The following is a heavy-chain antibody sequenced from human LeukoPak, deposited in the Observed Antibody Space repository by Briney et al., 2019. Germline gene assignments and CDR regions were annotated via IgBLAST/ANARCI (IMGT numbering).Heavy chain of an antibody. D-gene: IGHD6-19*01. CDR3: ARDNSGHFDK. V-gene: IGHV1-46*01. J-gene: IGHJ4*02. Sequence: ASVKVSCKASGYTFTGNLMHWVRQAPGQGLEWMAIINPNGGGTRYAQKFQGRVTMTKDTSTSTVYMELSSLRSEDTAVYYCARDNSGHFDKWGQGTLVTVSS. CDR2: INPNGGGT. CDR1: GYTFTGNL.